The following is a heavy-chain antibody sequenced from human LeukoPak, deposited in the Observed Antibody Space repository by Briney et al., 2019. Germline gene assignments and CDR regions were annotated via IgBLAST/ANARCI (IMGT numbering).Heavy chain of an antibody. J-gene: IGHJ4*02. CDR3: AKDYAHSYYDILTGYYFDY. CDR2: IYSGGST. D-gene: IGHD3-9*01. CDR1: GFTFSSYA. V-gene: IGHV3-23*03. Sequence: GGSLRLSCAASGFTFSSYAMSWVRQAPGKGLEWVSVIYSGGSTYYADSVKGRFTISRHNSKNTLYLQMNSLRAEDTAVYYCAKDYAHSYYDILTGYYFDYWGQGTLVTVSS.